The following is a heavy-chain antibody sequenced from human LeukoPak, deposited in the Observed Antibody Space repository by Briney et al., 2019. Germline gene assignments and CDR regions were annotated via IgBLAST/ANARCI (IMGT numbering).Heavy chain of an antibody. CDR2: ISSSGSTI. J-gene: IGHJ3*02. D-gene: IGHD2-15*01. Sequence: GGSLRLSCAASGFTFSDYYMSWIRQAPGKGLEWVSYISSSGSTIYYADSVKGRFTISRDNAKNSLYLQMNSLRAEDTAVYYCARDREYCSGGSCYYDAFDIWGQGTMVTVSS. V-gene: IGHV3-11*01. CDR3: ARDREYCSGGSCYYDAFDI. CDR1: GFTFSDYY.